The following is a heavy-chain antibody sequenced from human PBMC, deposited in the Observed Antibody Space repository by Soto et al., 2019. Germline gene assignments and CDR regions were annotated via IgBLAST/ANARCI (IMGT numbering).Heavy chain of an antibody. CDR3: ARVGIRGVIPRFDP. CDR1: GGSFSGYY. D-gene: IGHD3-10*01. V-gene: IGHV4-34*01. CDR2: INHSGST. Sequence: PSDTLSLTCAVYGGSFSGYYWSWIRQPPGKGLEWIGEINHSGSTNYNPSLKSRVTISVDTSKNQFSLKLSSVTAADTAVYYCARVGIRGVIPRFDPRGQGTLVTAPQ. J-gene: IGHJ5*02.